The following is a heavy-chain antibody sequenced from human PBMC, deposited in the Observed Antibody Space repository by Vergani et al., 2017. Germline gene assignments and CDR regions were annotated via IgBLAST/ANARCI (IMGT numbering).Heavy chain of an antibody. V-gene: IGHV4-59*01. CDR2: IYYSGST. CDR1: GGSISSYY. J-gene: IGHJ4*02. D-gene: IGHD5-24*01. CDR3: ARDRRDFARAYFDY. Sequence: QVQLQESGPGLVKPSETLSLTCTVSGGSISSYYWSWIRQSPGKGLEWIGYIYYSGSTNYNPSLKSRVTISVDTSKNQFSLKLSSVTAADTAVYYCARDRRDFARAYFDYWGQGTLVTVSS.